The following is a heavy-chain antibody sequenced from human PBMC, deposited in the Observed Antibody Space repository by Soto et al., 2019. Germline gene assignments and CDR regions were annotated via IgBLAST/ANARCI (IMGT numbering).Heavy chain of an antibody. CDR2: ISGIGGST. V-gene: IGHV3-23*01. CDR3: AKTAFGRAVGY. Sequence: RRLSCTASGLTFSSYAMSWVRQAPGKGLEWVSAISGIGGSTYYADSVKGRFTISRDNSKNTLYLQMNSLRAEDTAVYYCAKTAFGRAVGYWGQGTLVTVSS. J-gene: IGHJ4*02. D-gene: IGHD3-10*01. CDR1: GLTFSSYA.